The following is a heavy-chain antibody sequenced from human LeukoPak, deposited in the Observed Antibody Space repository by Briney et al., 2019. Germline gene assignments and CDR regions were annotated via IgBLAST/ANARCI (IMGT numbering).Heavy chain of an antibody. D-gene: IGHD6-6*01. Sequence: PGGSLRLSCTASGFAFSSYAMAWVRQAPGKGLEWLSYISSSSKINYAGSVKGRFTISTDNAKTSLYLQMISLRDEDTAVYYCARSAHPGVHDFDPWGQGTLVTVSS. CDR3: ARSAHPGVHDFDP. CDR2: ISSSSKI. CDR1: GFAFSSYA. V-gene: IGHV3-48*02. J-gene: IGHJ5*02.